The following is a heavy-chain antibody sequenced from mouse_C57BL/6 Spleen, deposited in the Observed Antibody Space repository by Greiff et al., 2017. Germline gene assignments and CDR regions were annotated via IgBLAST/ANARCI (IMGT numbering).Heavy chain of an antibody. CDR2: IRNKANGYTT. Sequence: DVKLVESGGGLVQPGGSLSLSCAASGFTFTDYYMSWVRQPPGKALEWLGFIRNKANGYTTEYSASVKGRFTISRDNSQSILYLQMNALRAEDSATYYCARGDYDGYYYAMDYWGQGTSVTVSS. V-gene: IGHV7-3*01. J-gene: IGHJ4*01. D-gene: IGHD2-4*01. CDR3: ARGDYDGYYYAMDY. CDR1: GFTFTDYY.